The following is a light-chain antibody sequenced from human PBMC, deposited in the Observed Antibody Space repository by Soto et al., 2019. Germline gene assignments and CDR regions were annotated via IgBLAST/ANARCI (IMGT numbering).Light chain of an antibody. CDR3: SSYAGSNSYV. CDR2: EVN. V-gene: IGLV2-8*01. CDR1: SSDVGGYNY. J-gene: IGLJ1*01. Sequence: QSALTKPPSASGSPGQSVTISCTGTSSDVGGYNYVSWYQQHPGKAPKLMIYEVNKRPSGVPDRFSGSKSGNKASLTVSGLQAEDEANYYCSSYAGSNSYVFGTGTKVTVL.